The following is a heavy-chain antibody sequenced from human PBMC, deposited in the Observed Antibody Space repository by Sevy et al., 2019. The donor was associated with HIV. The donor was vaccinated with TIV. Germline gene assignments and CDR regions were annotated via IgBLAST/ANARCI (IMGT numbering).Heavy chain of an antibody. J-gene: IGHJ4*02. V-gene: IGHV3-23*01. CDR3: AKWSALPSSPFDY. D-gene: IGHD6-6*01. CDR1: GFTFSNYA. CDR2: ISGGGGST. Sequence: GGSLRLSCAASGFTFSNYAMSWVRQAPGKGLEWVSAISGGGGSTYYADSVKGRFTISRDNSKNTLFLQMNSLRAEDSAVYFCAKWSALPSSPFDYWGQGTLVTVSS.